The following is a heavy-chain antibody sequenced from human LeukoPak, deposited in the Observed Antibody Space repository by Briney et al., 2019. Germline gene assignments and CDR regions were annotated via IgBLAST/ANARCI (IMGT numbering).Heavy chain of an antibody. J-gene: IGHJ6*02. V-gene: IGHV1-8*01. Sequence: ASVKVSCKASGYTFNNYDINWLRQASGQGLEWMGWMQPNTGKTGYAQNFQGRVTMTSNTCISTAYMEVSSLRSDDTAVYYCARSAEISGYWPKVVVDVWGQGTTVTVSS. CDR2: MQPNTGKT. D-gene: IGHD3-22*01. CDR1: GYTFNNYD. CDR3: ARSAEISGYWPKVVVDV.